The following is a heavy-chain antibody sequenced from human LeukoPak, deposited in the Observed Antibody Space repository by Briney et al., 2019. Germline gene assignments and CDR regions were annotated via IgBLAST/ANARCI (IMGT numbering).Heavy chain of an antibody. V-gene: IGHV3-23*01. D-gene: IGHD6-19*01. Sequence: PGGSLRLSCAASGLTFSSYAMSWVRQAPGKGLEWVSGICGSGGKTYYADSGKGRFTISRDNSKNKLYLQMNSLRAEDTAVYYCAKEFRGGWPFDYWGQGTLVTVSS. J-gene: IGHJ4*02. CDR3: AKEFRGGWPFDY. CDR1: GLTFSSYA. CDR2: ICGSGGKT.